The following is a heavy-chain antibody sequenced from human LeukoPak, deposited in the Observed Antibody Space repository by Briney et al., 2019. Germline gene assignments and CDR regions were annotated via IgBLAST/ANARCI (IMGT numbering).Heavy chain of an antibody. Sequence: VGSLRLSCAASGFTFSSYAMSWVRQAPGKGLEWVSAISGSGGSTYYADSVKGRFTISRDNAKNSLYLQMNSLRAEDTAVYYCASSVYYYCFDYWGQGTLVTVSS. CDR1: GFTFSSYA. V-gene: IGHV3-23*01. CDR3: ASSVYYYCFDY. J-gene: IGHJ4*02. CDR2: ISGSGGST. D-gene: IGHD3-22*01.